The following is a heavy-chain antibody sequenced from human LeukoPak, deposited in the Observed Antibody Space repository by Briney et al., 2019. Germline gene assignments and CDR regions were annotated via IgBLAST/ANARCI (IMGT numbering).Heavy chain of an antibody. D-gene: IGHD2-21*02. CDR3: AKGRSMVVVTAMNY. J-gene: IGHJ4*02. V-gene: IGHV3-23*01. CDR1: GFTFSSYA. CDR2: ISGSGGST. Sequence: GGSLRLSCAASGFTFSSYAMSWVCQAPGKGLEWVSGISGSGGSTYYADSVKGRFTISRDNSKNTLYLQMNSLRAEDTAVYYCAKGRSMVVVTAMNYWGQGTLVTVSS.